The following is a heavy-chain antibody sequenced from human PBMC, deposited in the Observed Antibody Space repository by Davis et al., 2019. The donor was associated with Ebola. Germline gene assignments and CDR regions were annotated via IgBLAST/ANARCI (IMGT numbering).Heavy chain of an antibody. CDR2: MNPNSGDT. V-gene: IGHV1-8*01. CDR1: GYTFSNYA. Sequence: AASVKVSCKASGYTFSNYAINWVRQAPGQGLEWMGWMNPNSGDTGYAQKFQGRVTMTRNTSISTAYMELSSLRSEDTAVYYCAREGTGDGFIYYYSMDVWGQGTTVTVSS. D-gene: IGHD1-1*01. J-gene: IGHJ6*02. CDR3: AREGTGDGFIYYYSMDV.